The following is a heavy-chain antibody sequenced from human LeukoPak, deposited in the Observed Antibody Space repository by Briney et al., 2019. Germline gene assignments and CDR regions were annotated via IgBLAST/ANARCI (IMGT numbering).Heavy chain of an antibody. CDR1: GGSFSGYY. CDR3: ARAPRKGIAAAGGVRYNWFDP. CDR2: INRSGST. J-gene: IGHJ5*02. Sequence: TSETLSLTCAVYGGSFSGYYWSWIRQPPGKWLEWIGEINRSGSTNYNPSLKSRVTISVDTSKNQFSLKLSSVTAADTAVYYCARAPRKGIAAAGGVRYNWFDPWGQGTLVTVSS. D-gene: IGHD6-13*01. V-gene: IGHV4-34*01.